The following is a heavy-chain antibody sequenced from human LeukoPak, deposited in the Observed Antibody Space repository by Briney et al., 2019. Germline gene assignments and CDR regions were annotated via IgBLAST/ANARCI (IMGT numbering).Heavy chain of an antibody. CDR3: AKGVVPADIGYAFDI. D-gene: IGHD2-2*01. J-gene: IGHJ3*02. CDR2: ISYDGSNK. Sequence: PGGSLRLSCAASGFTFSSYAMHWVRQAPGKGLEWVAVISYDGSNKYYADSVKGRFTISRDNSKNTLYLQMNSLRAEDTAVYYCAKGVVPADIGYAFDIWGQGTMVTVSS. CDR1: GFTFSSYA. V-gene: IGHV3-30-3*01.